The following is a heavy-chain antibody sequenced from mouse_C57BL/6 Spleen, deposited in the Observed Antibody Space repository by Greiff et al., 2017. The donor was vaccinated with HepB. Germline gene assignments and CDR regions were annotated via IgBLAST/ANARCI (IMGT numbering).Heavy chain of an antibody. D-gene: IGHD2-3*01. CDR1: GYTFTSYW. Sequence: QVQLQQPGAELVRPGTSVKLSCKASGYTFTSYWMHWVKQRPGQGLEWIGVIDPSDSYTNYNQKFKGKATLTVDTSSSTAYMQLSSLTSEDSAVYYCARSLDGYYLYYAMDYWGQGTSVTVSS. J-gene: IGHJ4*01. CDR2: IDPSDSYT. V-gene: IGHV1-59*01. CDR3: ARSLDGYYLYYAMDY.